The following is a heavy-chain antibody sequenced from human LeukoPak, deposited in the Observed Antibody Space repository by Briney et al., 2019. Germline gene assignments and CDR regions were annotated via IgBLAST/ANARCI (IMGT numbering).Heavy chain of an antibody. D-gene: IGHD2-2*01. CDR3: ASLNSNIVVVPAAMGIWSNDAFDI. J-gene: IGHJ3*02. Sequence: SETLSLTCAVYGGSFSGYYWSWIRQPPGKGREWIGEINHSGSTNYNPSLKSRVTISVDTSKNQFSLKLSSVTAADTAVYYCASLNSNIVVVPAAMGIWSNDAFDIWGQGTMVTVSS. V-gene: IGHV4-34*01. CDR2: INHSGST. CDR1: GGSFSGYY.